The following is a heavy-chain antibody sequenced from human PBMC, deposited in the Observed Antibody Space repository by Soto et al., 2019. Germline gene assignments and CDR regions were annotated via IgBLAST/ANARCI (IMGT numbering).Heavy chain of an antibody. J-gene: IGHJ5*02. CDR1: GGTFSRYS. CDR2: IIPIFGTA. CDR3: ARSYSSSCCWFDP. Sequence: SVKVSCKASGGTFSRYSISWVRQAPGQGLEWVGGIIPIFGTANYAQKFQGRVTITADESTSTAYMELSRLRSDDTAVYYCARSYSSSCCWFDPWGQGTLVTVSS. D-gene: IGHD6-13*01. V-gene: IGHV1-69*13.